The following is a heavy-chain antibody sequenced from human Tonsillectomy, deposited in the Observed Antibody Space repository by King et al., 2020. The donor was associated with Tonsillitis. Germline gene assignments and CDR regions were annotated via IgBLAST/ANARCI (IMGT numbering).Heavy chain of an antibody. D-gene: IGHD7-27*01. CDR1: GGSFSGYY. CDR3: AMPGDPRVHHWYFDL. J-gene: IGHJ2*01. CDR2: INHGGST. Sequence: VQLQQWGAGLLKPSETLSLTCAVYGGSFSGYYWSWIRQPPGKGLEWIGEINHGGSTNYSPSLKSRVTISVDTSKNQFSLKLRSVTAADTAVYYCAMPGDPRVHHWYFDLWGRGTLVTVSS. V-gene: IGHV4-34*01.